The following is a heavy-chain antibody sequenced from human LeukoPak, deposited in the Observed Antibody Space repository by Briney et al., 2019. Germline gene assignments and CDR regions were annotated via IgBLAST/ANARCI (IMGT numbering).Heavy chain of an antibody. J-gene: IGHJ4*02. CDR3: ARGGLGGSYSFDY. CDR1: GFTFSSYW. V-gene: IGHV3-7*01. Sequence: PGGSLRLSCAASGFTFSSYWMSWVRQAPGKGLEWVANIKQDGSEKYYVDSVKGRFTISRDNAKNSLYLQMNSLRAEDTAVYYCARGGLGGSYSFDYWGQGTLVTVSS. CDR2: IKQDGSEK. D-gene: IGHD1-26*01.